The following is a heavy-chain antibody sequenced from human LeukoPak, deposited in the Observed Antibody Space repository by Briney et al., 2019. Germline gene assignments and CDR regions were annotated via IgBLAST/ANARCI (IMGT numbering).Heavy chain of an antibody. V-gene: IGHV3-21*01. J-gene: IGHJ4*02. Sequence: GGSLRLSCAASGFTFSSYSMNWVRQAPGKGLEWVSSISSSSSYIYYADSVKGRFTISRDNAKNSLYLQMNSLRAEDTAVYYCASPGARLVRAWYFDYWGQGTLVTVSS. CDR1: GFTFSSYS. CDR2: ISSSSSYI. CDR3: ASPGARLVRAWYFDY. D-gene: IGHD3-16*01.